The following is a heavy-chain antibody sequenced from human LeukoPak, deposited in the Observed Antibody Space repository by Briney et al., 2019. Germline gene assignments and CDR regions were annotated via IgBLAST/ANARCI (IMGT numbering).Heavy chain of an antibody. CDR2: ISSSSRNT. J-gene: IGHJ4*02. CDR3: ARGGTFGVDISDY. D-gene: IGHD3-3*01. V-gene: IGHV3-21*04. Sequence: GWSLRLSCAVSGFTFSTYSMTWVRQAPGKGLEWVSSISSSSRNTYYTDSVKGRFTISIDNAKNSLYLQMSSLTAEDTAVYYCARGGTFGVDISDYWGEGTLVTVSS. CDR1: GFTFSTYS.